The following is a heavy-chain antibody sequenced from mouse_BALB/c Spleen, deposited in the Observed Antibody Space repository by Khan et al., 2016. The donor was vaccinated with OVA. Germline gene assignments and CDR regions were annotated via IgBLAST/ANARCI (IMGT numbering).Heavy chain of an antibody. CDR1: AFNIKDTY. CDR3: ARDGAEVSLWFGVDY. J-gene: IGHJ4*01. Sequence: VQLQQSGAELVKPGASVKLSCTASAFNIKDTYIHWVKQRPEQGLEWIGRIDPANGNTKYDPKFQGKATVTADTSSNTAYLQLSRLTSEDTAVYYCARDGAEVSLWFGVDYWGQGTSVTVSS. V-gene: IGHV14-3*02. D-gene: IGHD2-2*01. CDR2: IDPANGNT.